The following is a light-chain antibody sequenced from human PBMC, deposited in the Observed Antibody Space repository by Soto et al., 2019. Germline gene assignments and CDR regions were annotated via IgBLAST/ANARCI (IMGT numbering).Light chain of an antibody. CDR1: QSVSTY. CDR2: DTS. V-gene: IGKV3-11*01. J-gene: IGKJ1*01. CDR3: QQRSNWPVT. Sequence: EIVLTQSPATLSLSPGERVTLSCRASQSVSTYLAWYQQKPGQAPRLLIYDTSNRASGIPARFSGSGSGTDFTLTISSLEPGDFAVYYCQQRSNWPVTFGQGTKVEIK.